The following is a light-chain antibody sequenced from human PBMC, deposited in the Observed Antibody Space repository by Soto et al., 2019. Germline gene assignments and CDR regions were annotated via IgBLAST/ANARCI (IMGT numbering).Light chain of an antibody. V-gene: IGLV2-14*01. Sequence: QSVLTQPASVSGSPGQSITISCIGTSGDVGASKYVSWYQHHPGKAPKLMIYEVSNRPSGVSNRFSGSKSGNTASLTISGLQAEDEADYYCSSFRSGSTLYVFGTGTKVTVL. CDR1: SGDVGASKY. CDR2: EVS. CDR3: SSFRSGSTLYV. J-gene: IGLJ1*01.